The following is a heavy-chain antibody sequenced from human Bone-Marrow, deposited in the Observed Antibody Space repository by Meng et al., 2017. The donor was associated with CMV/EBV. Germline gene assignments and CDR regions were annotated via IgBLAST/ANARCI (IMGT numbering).Heavy chain of an antibody. Sequence: SETLSLTCAVYVGSFSGYYWSWIRQPPGKGLEWIGEINHSGSTNYNPSLKSRVTISVDTSKNQFSLKLSSVTAADTAVYYCARDFVVPAANNWFDPWGQGTLVTVSS. CDR1: VGSFSGYY. CDR2: INHSGST. D-gene: IGHD2-2*01. CDR3: ARDFVVPAANNWFDP. V-gene: IGHV4-34*01. J-gene: IGHJ5*02.